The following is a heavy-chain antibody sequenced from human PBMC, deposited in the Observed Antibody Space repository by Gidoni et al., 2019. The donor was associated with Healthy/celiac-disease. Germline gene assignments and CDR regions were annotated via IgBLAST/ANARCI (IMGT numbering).Heavy chain of an antibody. CDR2: ISSSGGTI. Sequence: QVQLVESGGGLVKPGGSLRLSCAASGFTFSDYYMSWIRQAPGKGLGWVSYISSSGGTIYYADSVKGRFTISRDNAKNSLYLQMNSLRAEDAAVYYCARSRSYDSSGYKQEYYYYGMDVWGQGTTVTVSS. J-gene: IGHJ6*02. D-gene: IGHD3-22*01. CDR1: GFTFSDYY. V-gene: IGHV3-11*01. CDR3: ARSRSYDSSGYKQEYYYYGMDV.